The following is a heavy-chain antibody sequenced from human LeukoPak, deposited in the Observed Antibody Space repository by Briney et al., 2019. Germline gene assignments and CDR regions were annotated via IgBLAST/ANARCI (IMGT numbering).Heavy chain of an antibody. CDR3: AKDSVAVAGLVNHFDY. D-gene: IGHD6-19*01. CDR2: ISGSAATT. CDR1: GFTFSSYA. Sequence: PGGSLRLPCAASGFTFSSYAMSWVRHAPGKGLEWVSTISGSAATTYYTDSVKGRFTISRDNSRDTVYLRMKSLRVEDTAVYYCAKDSVAVAGLVNHFDYWGRGTLVTVSS. V-gene: IGHV3-23*01. J-gene: IGHJ4*02.